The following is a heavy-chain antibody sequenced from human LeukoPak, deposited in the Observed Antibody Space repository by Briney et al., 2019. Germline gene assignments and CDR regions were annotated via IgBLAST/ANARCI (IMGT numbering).Heavy chain of an antibody. D-gene: IGHD6-13*01. CDR1: GFTFSSYA. V-gene: IGHV3-23*01. CDR2: ISGSGSIT. CDR3: ARGSGGYSSSWYYFDY. J-gene: IGHJ4*02. Sequence: GGSLRLSCAASGFTFSSYAMSWVRQASGKGLEWVSTISGSGSITYYADSVKGRFTISRDNSKNTLYLQMNSLRAEDTAVYYCARGSGGYSSSWYYFDYWGQGTLVTVSS.